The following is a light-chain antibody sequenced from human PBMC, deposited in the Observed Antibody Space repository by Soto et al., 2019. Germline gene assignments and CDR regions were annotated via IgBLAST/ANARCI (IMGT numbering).Light chain of an antibody. V-gene: IGKV1-5*03. J-gene: IGKJ1*01. CDR3: QHYNSYSEA. Sequence: DIQMTQSPSTLSGSVGDRVTITCRASQTISSWLAWYQQEPGKAPKLLIYKASTLKSGVPSRCSGSGSGTEFTLTISSLQPDDFDTYYCQHYNSYSEALGQGTKVDIK. CDR1: QTISSW. CDR2: KAS.